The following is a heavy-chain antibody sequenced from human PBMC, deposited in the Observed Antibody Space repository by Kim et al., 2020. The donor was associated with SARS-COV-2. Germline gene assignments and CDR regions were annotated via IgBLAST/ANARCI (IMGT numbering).Heavy chain of an antibody. CDR3: AKCRSGLGNDAFDV. V-gene: IGHV3-23*01. J-gene: IGHJ3*01. Sequence: AGSVKCRCTISRDNVKTTVYLQLNSLTADDTAVYYCAKCRSGLGNDAFDVWGLGTMVTVSS. D-gene: IGHD3-10*01.